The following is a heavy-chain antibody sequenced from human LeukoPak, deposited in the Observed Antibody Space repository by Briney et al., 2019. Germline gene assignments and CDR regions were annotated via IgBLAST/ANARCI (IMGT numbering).Heavy chain of an antibody. CDR3: AKGHSAHGTGFDC. CDR2: ISGSGGST. CDR1: GIXFTNYG. V-gene: IGHV3-23*01. J-gene: IGHJ4*02. Sequence: PGGSLRLSCAASGIXFTNYGMSWVRQAPGKGQEWVSGISGSGGSTYYADSVKGRFTISRDNSKNTLYLQMNSLRAEDTAVYYCAKGHSAHGTGFDCWGQGTLVAVSS. D-gene: IGHD1-14*01.